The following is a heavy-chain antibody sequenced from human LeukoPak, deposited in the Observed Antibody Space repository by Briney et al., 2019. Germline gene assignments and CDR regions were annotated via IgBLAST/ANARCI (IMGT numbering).Heavy chain of an antibody. CDR1: GGSLSSSSYY. Sequence: SETLSLTCTVSGGSLSSSSYYWGWIRQPPGKGLERIGSIYYSGSTYYNPSLKSRVTISVDTSKNQFSLKLSSVTAADTAVYYCASVAAAGSYDYWGQGTLVIVSS. V-gene: IGHV4-39*07. CDR2: IYYSGST. CDR3: ASVAAAGSYDY. D-gene: IGHD6-13*01. J-gene: IGHJ4*02.